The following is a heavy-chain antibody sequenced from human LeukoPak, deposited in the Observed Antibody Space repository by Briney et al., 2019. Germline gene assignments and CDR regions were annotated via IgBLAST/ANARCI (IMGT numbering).Heavy chain of an antibody. V-gene: IGHV3-48*03. CDR2: ISRSSGSSI. D-gene: IGHD6-19*01. Sequence: GGSLRLSCAASGFTFSNYEMNWVRQAPGKGLEWVSYISRSSGSSIYYADSVKGRFTISRDNAKNSLYLQMNSLRAEDTAVYYCASDSSGWYYFDYWGQGILVTVSS. CDR3: ASDSSGWYYFDY. J-gene: IGHJ4*02. CDR1: GFTFSNYE.